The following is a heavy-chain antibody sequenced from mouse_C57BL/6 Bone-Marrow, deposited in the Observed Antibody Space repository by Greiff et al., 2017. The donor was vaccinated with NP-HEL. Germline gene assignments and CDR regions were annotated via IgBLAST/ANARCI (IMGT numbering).Heavy chain of an antibody. CDR2: ISSGSSTI. CDR3: ARRDGYYNYAMDY. CDR1: GFTFSDYG. J-gene: IGHJ4*01. Sequence: EVKLVESGGGLVKPGGSLKLSCAASGFTFSDYGMHWVRQAPEKGLEWVAYISSGSSTIYYADTVKGRFTISRDNAKNTLFLQMTSLRSEDTAMYYCARRDGYYNYAMDYWGQGTSVTVSS. V-gene: IGHV5-17*01. D-gene: IGHD2-3*01.